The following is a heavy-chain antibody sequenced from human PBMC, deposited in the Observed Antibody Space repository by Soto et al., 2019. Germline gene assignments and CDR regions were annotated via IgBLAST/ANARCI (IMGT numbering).Heavy chain of an antibody. Sequence: SETLSLTCAVYGGSFSGYYWSWIRQPPGKGLEWIGEINHSGSTNYNPSLKSRVTISVDTSKNQFSLKLSSVTAADTAVYYCARVTLQDIVVVPAASDQIDYWGQGTLVTVS. J-gene: IGHJ4*02. CDR1: GGSFSGYY. V-gene: IGHV4-34*01. CDR2: INHSGST. D-gene: IGHD2-2*01. CDR3: ARVTLQDIVVVPAASDQIDY.